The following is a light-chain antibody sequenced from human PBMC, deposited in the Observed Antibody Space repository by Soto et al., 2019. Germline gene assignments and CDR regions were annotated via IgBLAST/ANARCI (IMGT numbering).Light chain of an antibody. J-gene: IGKJ4*01. CDR3: QQYGSSPLT. CDR1: QRLTRN. CDR2: GAS. Sequence: EIVLTQSPGTLSVSPGERATLSFRASQRLTRNLAWYQHKPGQSPRLLIYGASSRATGIPDRFSGSGSGTDFTLTISRLQPEDFGVYYCQQYGSSPLTFGGGTKVDI. V-gene: IGKV3-20*01.